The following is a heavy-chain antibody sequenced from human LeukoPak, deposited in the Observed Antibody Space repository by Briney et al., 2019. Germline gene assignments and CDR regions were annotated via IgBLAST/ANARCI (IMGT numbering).Heavy chain of an antibody. Sequence: GGSLRLSCAASGFTFSSYAMSWVRQAPGKGLEWVSGISGSDGSTYYADSVKGRFTISRDNSKNTLYLQMNSLRVEDTAVYYCAKSWNYYDSSGDDALDIWGQGTMVTVSS. D-gene: IGHD3-22*01. CDR2: ISGSDGST. J-gene: IGHJ3*02. CDR3: AKSWNYYDSSGDDALDI. V-gene: IGHV3-23*01. CDR1: GFTFSSYA.